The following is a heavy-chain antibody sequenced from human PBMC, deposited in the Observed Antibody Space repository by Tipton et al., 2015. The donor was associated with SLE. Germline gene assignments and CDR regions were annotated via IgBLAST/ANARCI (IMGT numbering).Heavy chain of an antibody. CDR2: IYTSGST. CDR1: GGSISSYY. CDR3: AREVGDILTGYYHFDY. D-gene: IGHD3-9*01. V-gene: IGHV4-4*08. Sequence: TLSLTCTVSGGSISSYYWSWIRPPPGKGLEWIGYIYTSGSTNYNSSLKSRVTISVDTSKNQFSLKLSSVTAADTAVYYCAREVGDILTGYYHFDYWGQGTLVTVSS. J-gene: IGHJ4*02.